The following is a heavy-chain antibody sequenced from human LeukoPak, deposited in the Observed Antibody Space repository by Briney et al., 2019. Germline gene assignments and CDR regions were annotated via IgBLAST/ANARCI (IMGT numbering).Heavy chain of an antibody. CDR1: GFTSSTYA. CDR2: ISYDGSNK. Sequence: PGGSLRLSCAASGFTSSTYAMHWVRQPPGKGLEWVAVISYDGSNKYYADSVKGRFTISRDNSKNTLYLQMNSLRAEDTAVYYCACPHDYGDYVGAFIIWGQGTTVTVSS. CDR3: ACPHDYGDYVGAFII. J-gene: IGHJ6*02. D-gene: IGHD4-17*01. V-gene: IGHV3-30-3*01.